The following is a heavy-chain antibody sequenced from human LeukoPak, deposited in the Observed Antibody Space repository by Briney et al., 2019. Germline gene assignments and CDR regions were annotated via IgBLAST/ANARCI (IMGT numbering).Heavy chain of an antibody. CDR1: GGSISSSSYY. CDR3: AISENSHYFDY. Sequence: PSETLSLTCTVSGGSISSSSYYWGWIRQPPGKGLEWIGSRYYSGRTYNNMSVKSRVTISVEPSKTQFSLNLSSVPAADTAVYYCAISENSHYFDYWGQGTLVTVSS. D-gene: IGHD4-23*01. CDR2: RYYSGRT. J-gene: IGHJ4*02. V-gene: IGHV4-39*01.